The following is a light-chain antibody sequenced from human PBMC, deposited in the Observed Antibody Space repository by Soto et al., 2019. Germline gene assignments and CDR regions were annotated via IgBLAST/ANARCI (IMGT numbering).Light chain of an antibody. V-gene: IGLV2-14*01. Sequence: QSALTQPASVSGSPGQSITISCTGTSSDVGGYKYVSWYQQHPGEAPKLMIYDVSNRPSGVSNRFSGSKSGNTASLTISGLQAEDEADYYCSSYPSSSTRVFGTGTKVTVL. J-gene: IGLJ1*01. CDR2: DVS. CDR3: SSYPSSSTRV. CDR1: SSDVGGYKY.